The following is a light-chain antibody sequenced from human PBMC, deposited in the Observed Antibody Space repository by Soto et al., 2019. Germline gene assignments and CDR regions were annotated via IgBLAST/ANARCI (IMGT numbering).Light chain of an antibody. CDR1: QSVGSY. J-gene: IGKJ5*01. V-gene: IGKV3-11*01. CDR3: QQRNYWPIT. CDR2: DAS. Sequence: ELVLTQSPATLSLSTGEGATLXXRASQSVGSYLAWYQQKLGQAPRLXIYDASKRATGIPARFSGSGAGTDFTLTINSLEPEDFAVYYCQQRNYWPITFGQGTRLEIK.